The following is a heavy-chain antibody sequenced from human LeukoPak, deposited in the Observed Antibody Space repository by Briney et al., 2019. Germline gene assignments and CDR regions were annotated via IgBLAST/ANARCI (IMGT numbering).Heavy chain of an antibody. CDR1: GYTFTSYG. CDR2: ISAYNGNT. D-gene: IGHD6-19*01. V-gene: IGHV1-18*04. J-gene: IGHJ4*02. CDR3: ARDVSSSGWYTSVSNIYYFDY. Sequence: ASVKVSCKASGYTFTSYGISWVRQAPGQGLEWMGWISAYNGNTNYAQKLQGRVTMTTDTSTSTAYMELRSLRSDDTAVYYCARDVSSSGWYTSVSNIYYFDYWGQGTLVTVSS.